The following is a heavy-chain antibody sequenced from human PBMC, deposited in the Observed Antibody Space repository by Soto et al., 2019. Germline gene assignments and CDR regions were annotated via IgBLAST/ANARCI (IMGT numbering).Heavy chain of an antibody. CDR1: GYTFTSYA. Sequence: ASVKVSCKASGYTFTSYAMHWVRQAPGQRLEWMGWIYAGIGNTKYSQKFQGRVTITRDTSASTAYMELSSLRSEDTAVYYCARDLGGWPDYWGQGTLVTVSS. J-gene: IGHJ4*02. D-gene: IGHD2-15*01. CDR2: IYAGIGNT. CDR3: ARDLGGWPDY. V-gene: IGHV1-3*01.